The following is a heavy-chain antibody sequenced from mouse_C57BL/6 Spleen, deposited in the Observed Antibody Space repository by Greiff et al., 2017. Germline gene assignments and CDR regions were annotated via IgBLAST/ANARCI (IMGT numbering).Heavy chain of an antibody. J-gene: IGHJ2*01. CDR3: RTREGYDEGNYYFDY. V-gene: IGHV1-15*01. Sequence: VQLQQSGAELVRPGASVTLSCKASGYTFTDYDMHWVKQTPVHGLEWIGAIDPETGGTAYNQKFKGKAILTADKSSSTAYMELRSLTSEDSAVYYCRTREGYDEGNYYFDYWGQGTTLTVSS. CDR2: IDPETGGT. D-gene: IGHD2-2*01. CDR1: GYTFTDYD.